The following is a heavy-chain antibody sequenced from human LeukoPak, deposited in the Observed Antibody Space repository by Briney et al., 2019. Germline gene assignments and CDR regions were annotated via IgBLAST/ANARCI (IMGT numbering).Heavy chain of an antibody. CDR1: GNYW. Sequence: GGSLRLSCAASGNYWMHWVRQAPGKGLVWVSHINSDGSWTSYADSVKGRFTISKDNAKNTVYLQMNNLRAEDTAVYYCVSFCETYWGRGTLVTVSS. V-gene: IGHV3-74*01. CDR2: INSDGSWT. J-gene: IGHJ4*02. CDR3: VSFCETY. D-gene: IGHD2-15*01.